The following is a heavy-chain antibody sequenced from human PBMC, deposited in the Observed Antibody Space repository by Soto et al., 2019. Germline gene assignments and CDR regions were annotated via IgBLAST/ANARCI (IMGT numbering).Heavy chain of an antibody. Sequence: ASVKVSCKASGYTFTGYYMHWVRQAPGQGLEWMGWINPNSGGTNYAQKFQGRVTMTRDTSISTAYMELSRLRSDDTAVYYCARDSRRSIVVVPAAMGYWGQGTLGTVSS. CDR3: ARDSRRSIVVVPAAMGY. CDR2: INPNSGGT. V-gene: IGHV1-2*02. CDR1: GYTFTGYY. J-gene: IGHJ4*02. D-gene: IGHD2-2*01.